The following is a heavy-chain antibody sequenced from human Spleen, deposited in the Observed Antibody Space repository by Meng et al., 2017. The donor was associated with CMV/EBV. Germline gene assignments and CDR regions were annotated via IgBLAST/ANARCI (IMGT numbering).Heavy chain of an antibody. CDR3: AIAGGSFHEAYYFDY. V-gene: IGHV1-2*02. Sequence: ASVKVSCKASGYTFTGYYVHWVRQAPGQGLEWMGWINPNSGGTNYAQRFQGRVTMTRDTSISTAYMELSRLRSDDTAVYYCAIAGGSFHEAYYFDYWGQGTLVTVSS. D-gene: IGHD1-26*01. CDR1: GYTFTGYY. J-gene: IGHJ4*02. CDR2: INPNSGGT.